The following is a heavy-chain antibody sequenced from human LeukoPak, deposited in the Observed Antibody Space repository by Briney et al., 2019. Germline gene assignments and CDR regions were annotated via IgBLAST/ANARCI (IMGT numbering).Heavy chain of an antibody. CDR3: AKVPYSDYGSGRPPFMDV. Sequence: PGGSLRLSCAASGFTFRHYAMSWVRQAPGKGLEWVSTISNTGSDTYYADSVKGRFTISRDNSENTLYLQMNNLRAEDTAIHYCAKVPYSDYGSGRPPFMDVWGQGTTVAVSS. J-gene: IGHJ6*02. V-gene: IGHV3-23*01. D-gene: IGHD3-10*01. CDR1: GFTFRHYA. CDR2: ISNTGSDT.